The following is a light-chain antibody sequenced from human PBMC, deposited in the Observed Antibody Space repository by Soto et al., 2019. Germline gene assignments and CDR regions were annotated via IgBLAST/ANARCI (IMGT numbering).Light chain of an antibody. CDR3: QQYFEWPPMT. J-gene: IGKJ1*01. CDR2: GAS. V-gene: IGKV3-15*01. CDR1: ETVATN. Sequence: VMTQSPATLSVSPGERATLSCWASETVATNLAWYQQKPGQAPRLVTSGASTRAAGISDRFRGSGSGTEFTLTISSLRSEDSAIYYCQQYFEWPPMTFGQGTKVEI.